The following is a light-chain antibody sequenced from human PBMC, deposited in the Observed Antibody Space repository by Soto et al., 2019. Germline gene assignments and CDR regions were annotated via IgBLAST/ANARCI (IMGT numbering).Light chain of an antibody. Sequence: QSVLTQSPSASASLGASVKLTCTLSSDHSSYAIAWHQQQPEKGPRYLMKLNSDGSHSKGDGIPDRFSGSSSGAERYLTISSLQSEDEADYYCQTWGTGIQVFGGGTQLTVL. CDR3: QTWGTGIQV. CDR2: LNSDGSH. V-gene: IGLV4-69*01. J-gene: IGLJ2*01. CDR1: SDHSSYA.